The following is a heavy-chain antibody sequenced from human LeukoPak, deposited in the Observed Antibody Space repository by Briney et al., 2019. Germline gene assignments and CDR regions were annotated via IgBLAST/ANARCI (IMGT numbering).Heavy chain of an antibody. D-gene: IGHD3-10*01. CDR2: IYRDSSVI. J-gene: IGHJ4*02. V-gene: IGHV3-48*01. CDR3: ARYGSGSKYRDPFDS. Sequence: PGGSLRLSCVASGFNFDEYAINWVRQAPGKGLEWISCIYRDSSVIHYADSVRGRFTVSRDNGKNSVYLQMNSLRADDTAVYFCARYGSGSKYRDPFDSWGQGTLVTVSS. CDR1: GFNFDEYA.